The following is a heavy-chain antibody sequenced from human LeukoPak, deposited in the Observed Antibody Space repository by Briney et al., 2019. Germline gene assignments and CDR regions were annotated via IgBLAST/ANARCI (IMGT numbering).Heavy chain of an antibody. CDR2: ISSSGSTI. V-gene: IGHV3-11*01. CDR3: ARDLSPYFSIAVAGGNWFDP. CDR1: GFTFSDYY. D-gene: IGHD6-19*01. J-gene: IGHJ5*02. Sequence: GGSLRLSCAASGFTFSDYYMSWIRQAPGKGLEWVSYISSSGSTIYYADSVKGRFTISRDNAKNSLYLQMNSLRAEDTAVYYCARDLSPYFSIAVAGGNWFDPWGQGTLVTVSS.